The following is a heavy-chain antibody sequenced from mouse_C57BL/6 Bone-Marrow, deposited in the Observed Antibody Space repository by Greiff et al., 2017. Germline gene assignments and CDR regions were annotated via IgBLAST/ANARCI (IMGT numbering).Heavy chain of an antibody. CDR3: SRWGYYYGVSY. V-gene: IGHV1-12*01. Sequence: LQQSGAELVRPGASVKMSCKASGYTFTGYNMHWVKQTPRQGLEWIGAIYPGNGDTSYNQKFKGKAILTVDQSSSTAYMQLSSLTSEDAAVYVCSRWGYYYGVSYWGQGTTLTVSS. CDR1: GYTFTGYN. D-gene: IGHD1-1*01. CDR2: IYPGNGDT. J-gene: IGHJ2*01.